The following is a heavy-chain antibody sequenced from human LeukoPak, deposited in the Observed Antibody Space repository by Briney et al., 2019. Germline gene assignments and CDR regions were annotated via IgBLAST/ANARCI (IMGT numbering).Heavy chain of an antibody. CDR3: ARLMGPVTILDY. J-gene: IGHJ4*02. V-gene: IGHV4-39*07. Sequence: SETLSLTCTVSGGSISSTSYYWGWIRQPPGKGLEWIGSIYYSGSTYYNPSLKSRVTISVDTSKKQFSLKLSSVTAADTAVYYCARLMGPVTILDYWGQGTLVTVSS. D-gene: IGHD4-17*01. CDR2: IYYSGST. CDR1: GGSISSTSYY.